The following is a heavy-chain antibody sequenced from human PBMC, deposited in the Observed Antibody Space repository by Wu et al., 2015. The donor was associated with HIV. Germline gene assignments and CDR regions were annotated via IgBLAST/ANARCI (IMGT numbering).Heavy chain of an antibody. Sequence: QVHLQESGPRLVKSSETLSLTCTVSGHSISSSSFYWGWIRQPPGKGLEWIGSVYHSGSAFYNPSLKSRVTISVDTSKNYFSLKVNSATAADTAVYYCARPRTILSAYNHGYDIWGQGTMVIVSS. J-gene: IGHJ3*02. CDR3: ARPRTILSAYNHGYDI. CDR1: GHSISSSSFY. V-gene: IGHV4-38-2*02. CDR2: VYHSGSA. D-gene: IGHD3-9*01.